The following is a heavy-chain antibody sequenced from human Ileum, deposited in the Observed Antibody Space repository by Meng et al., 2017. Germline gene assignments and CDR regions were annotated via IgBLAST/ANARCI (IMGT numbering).Heavy chain of an antibody. CDR1: GFTFRAEF. CDR3: ARDVLAVAGSV. Sequence: VELVCTGGGFVQPIESMRLSCATSGFTFRAEFLDWVRQAPGKGLEWVARIRNKAHSYTTEYAASVKGRFSISRDDSKNSLYLQMNSLKTDDTAVYYCARDVLAVAGSVWGQGTLVTVSS. CDR2: IRNKAHSYTT. V-gene: IGHV3-72*01. D-gene: IGHD6-19*01. J-gene: IGHJ4*02.